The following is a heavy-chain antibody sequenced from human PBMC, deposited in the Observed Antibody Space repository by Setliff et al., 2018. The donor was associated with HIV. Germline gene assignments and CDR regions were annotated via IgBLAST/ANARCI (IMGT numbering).Heavy chain of an antibody. CDR1: GFNVGTNY. CDR2: MYSGAGI. J-gene: IGHJ3*02. V-gene: IGHV3-53*01. D-gene: IGHD3-10*01. CDR3: ARDNDYGVPSDAFDI. Sequence: GGSLRLSCVVSGFNVGTNYMSWVRQAPGKGLEWVSIMYSGAGIYYADSVKGRFTIPRDNAKNSLYLQMNSLRAKDTAVYYCARDNDYGVPSDAFDIWGQGTMVTVSS.